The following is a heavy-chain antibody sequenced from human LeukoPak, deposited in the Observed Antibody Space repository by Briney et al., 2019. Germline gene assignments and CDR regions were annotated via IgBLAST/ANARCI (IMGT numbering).Heavy chain of an antibody. CDR3: ANEMYYYDSSGYYY. CDR1: GFTFSSYA. V-gene: IGHV3-23*01. CDR2: ISGSGGSA. Sequence: GGSLRLSCAASGFTFSSYAMSWVRQAPGKGLEWVSAISGSGGSAYYADSVKGRFTISRDNSKNTLYLQMNRLRAEDTAVYYCANEMYYYDSSGYYYWGQGTLVTVSS. D-gene: IGHD3-22*01. J-gene: IGHJ4*02.